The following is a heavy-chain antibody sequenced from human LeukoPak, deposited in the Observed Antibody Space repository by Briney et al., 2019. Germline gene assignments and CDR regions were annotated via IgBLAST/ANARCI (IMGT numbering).Heavy chain of an antibody. Sequence: GASVKVSCKASGYTFTSYYMHWVRQAPGQGLEWMGIINPSGGSTSYAQKFQGRVTMTRDTSTSTVYMELSSLGSEDTAVYYCARVDVPAASNAWFDPWGQGTLVTVSS. CDR3: ARVDVPAASNAWFDP. V-gene: IGHV1-46*03. D-gene: IGHD2-2*01. CDR1: GYTFTSYY. J-gene: IGHJ5*02. CDR2: INPSGGST.